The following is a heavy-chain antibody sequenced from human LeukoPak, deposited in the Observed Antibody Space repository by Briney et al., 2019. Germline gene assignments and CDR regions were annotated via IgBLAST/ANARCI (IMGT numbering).Heavy chain of an antibody. V-gene: IGHV6-1*01. CDR2: TYYRSKWYY. D-gene: IGHD6-25*01. CDR1: GDSVSSDSAA. J-gene: IGHJ4*02. CDR3: VRGGHFDY. Sequence: SQTLSLTCAISGDSVSSDSAAWNWIRQSPSRGLEWLGRTYYRSKWYYEYAESVKSRITINPDTSENQFSLQLNSVTPEDTAVYYCVRGGHFDYWDQGTLVTVSS.